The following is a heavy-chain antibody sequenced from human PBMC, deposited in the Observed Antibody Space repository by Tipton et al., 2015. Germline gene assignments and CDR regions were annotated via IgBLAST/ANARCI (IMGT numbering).Heavy chain of an antibody. V-gene: IGHV4-61*01. CDR3: ARGYSGSYLPVDY. Sequence: GLVKPSETLSLTCTVSGGSVSSGSAYHWSWIRQPPGKGLEWIGNIDYSGTKNYNPSLKSRVTISLDTSKNQFSLQLNSVTPEDPAVYCCARGYSGSYLPVDYGGQATLVTVSS. J-gene: IGHJ4*02. CDR2: IDYSGTK. D-gene: IGHD1-26*01. CDR1: GGSVSSGSAYH.